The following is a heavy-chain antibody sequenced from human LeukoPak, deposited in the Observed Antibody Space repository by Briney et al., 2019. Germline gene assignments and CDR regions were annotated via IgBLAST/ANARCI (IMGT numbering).Heavy chain of an antibody. J-gene: IGHJ6*02. CDR3: ARSYGSGTPLALLYYGIDV. Sequence: ASVKVPCKASGYTFTGYYMHWVRQAPGQGLEWMGWINPNSGGTNYAQKFQGWVTMTRDTSISTAYMELSRLRSDDTAVYYCARSYGSGTPLALLYYGIDVWGQGTTVTVSS. D-gene: IGHD3-10*01. CDR2: INPNSGGT. CDR1: GYTFTGYY. V-gene: IGHV1-2*04.